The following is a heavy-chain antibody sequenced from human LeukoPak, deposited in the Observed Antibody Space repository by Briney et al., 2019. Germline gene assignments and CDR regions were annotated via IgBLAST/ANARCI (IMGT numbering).Heavy chain of an antibody. Sequence: GGSLRLSGAGSGVALSTYVMHWGRQAPGKGLEWVAIIWNDGSTKYYGGSVKGRFTISRDDSKNTLYLQMNSLRAEDTAVYYCARDKGNYGAGSYMIGDFDYWGQGTLVAVSS. CDR3: ARDKGNYGAGSYMIGDFDY. D-gene: IGHD3-10*01. CDR2: IWNDGSTK. CDR1: GVALSTYV. J-gene: IGHJ4*02. V-gene: IGHV3-33*01.